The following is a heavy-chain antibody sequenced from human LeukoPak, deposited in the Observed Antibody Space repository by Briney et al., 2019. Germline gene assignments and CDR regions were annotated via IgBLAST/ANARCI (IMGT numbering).Heavy chain of an antibody. J-gene: IGHJ5*02. CDR3: ARLHGSETFLSYSWFDP. V-gene: IGHV5-51*01. Sequence: GEPLNISCKGSGSRFPNYWIGWVRQMPGKGLEWMGLIYLGDSDTRYSPSFQGHVTISADKSINTAYLQWSSLKASDTAVYYCARLHGSETFLSYSWFDPWGQGTLVTVSS. CDR1: GSRFPNYW. D-gene: IGHD3-10*01. CDR2: IYLGDSDT.